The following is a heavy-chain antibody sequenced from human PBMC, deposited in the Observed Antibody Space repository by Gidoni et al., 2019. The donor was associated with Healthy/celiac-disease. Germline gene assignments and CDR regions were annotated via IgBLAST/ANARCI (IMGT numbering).Heavy chain of an antibody. CDR3: ARASGIAVAGQYYYYYGMDV. J-gene: IGHJ6*02. Sequence: QVQLVQSGAEVKKPGSSVKVSCKASGATFRSYALSWVRQAPGQGLEWMGGIIPIFGTANYAQKFQGRVTITADESTSTAYMELSSLRSEDTAVYYCARASGIAVAGQYYYYYGMDVWGQGTTVTVSS. V-gene: IGHV1-69*01. D-gene: IGHD6-19*01. CDR2: IIPIFGTA. CDR1: GATFRSYA.